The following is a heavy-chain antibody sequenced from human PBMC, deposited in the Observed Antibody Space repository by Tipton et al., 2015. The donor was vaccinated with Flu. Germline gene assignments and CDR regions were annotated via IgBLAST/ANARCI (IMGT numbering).Heavy chain of an antibody. CDR2: IHQSGST. D-gene: IGHD7-27*01. CDR1: GSSIGSSYY. CDR3: ARSTGAVGYFDL. V-gene: IGHV4-38-2*01. J-gene: IGHJ2*01. Sequence: TLSLTCSVSGSSIGSSYYWAWVRQPPGKGLEWTGNIHQSGSTYYNSFLKSRLTMSVDTSKNQVSLKLTSVTAADTAVYYCARSTGAVGYFDLWGRGTLVTVSS.